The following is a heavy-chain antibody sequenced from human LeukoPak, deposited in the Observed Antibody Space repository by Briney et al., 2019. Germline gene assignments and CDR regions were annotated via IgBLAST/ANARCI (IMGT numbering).Heavy chain of an antibody. CDR1: GYSISSGYY. CDR2: IYHSGST. V-gene: IGHV4-38-2*02. CDR3: ARDLVVVPAAKVRYFDL. D-gene: IGHD2-2*01. J-gene: IGHJ2*01. Sequence: SETLSLTCTVSGYSISSGYYWGWIRQPPGKGLEWIGSIYHSGSTYYNPSLKSRVTMSVDTSKNQFSLKLSSVTAADTAVYYCARDLVVVPAAKVRYFDLWGRGTLVTVSS.